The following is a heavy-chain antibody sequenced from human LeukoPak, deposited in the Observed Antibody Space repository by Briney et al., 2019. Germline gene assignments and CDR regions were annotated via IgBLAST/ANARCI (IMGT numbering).Heavy chain of an antibody. V-gene: IGHV4-34*01. J-gene: IGHJ4*02. D-gene: IGHD6-19*01. Sequence: KPSETLSLTCAVYGGSFSGYYWSWIRQPPGKGLEWIGEINHSGSTNYNPSLKSRVTISVDTSKNQSSLKLSSVTAADTAVYYCATTIAVAGRALDYWGQGTLVTVSS. CDR2: INHSGST. CDR1: GGSFSGYY. CDR3: ATTIAVAGRALDY.